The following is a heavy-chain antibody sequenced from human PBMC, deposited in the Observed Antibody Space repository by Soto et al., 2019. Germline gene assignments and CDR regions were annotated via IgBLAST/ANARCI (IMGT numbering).Heavy chain of an antibody. Sequence: QVQLVQSGPELKKPGASVKVSCKASGYTFSTSGISWVRQAPGQGLEWMGWISTYNGDTNYAQKFQGRVTMTTDTSTTTAYMELRSQRYDDTAVYYCARSGSVPYYYYGLDVWGRGTTVTVSS. CDR2: ISTYNGDT. V-gene: IGHV1-18*01. CDR3: ARSGSVPYYYYGLDV. CDR1: GYTFSTSG. D-gene: IGHD3-10*01. J-gene: IGHJ6*02.